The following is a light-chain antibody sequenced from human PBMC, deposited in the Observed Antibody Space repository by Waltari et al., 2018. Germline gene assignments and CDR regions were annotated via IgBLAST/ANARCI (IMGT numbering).Light chain of an antibody. CDR1: SSDVGAYDY. V-gene: IGLV2-14*03. CDR2: DVS. J-gene: IGLJ1*01. CDR3: SAYTTSVTLV. Sequence: QSALPQPASVSGSPGQSITISCTGTSSDVGAYDYFSWYQQHPGKAPQLMIYDVSNRPSGISNRFSGSKSGNTASLSISGLQTEDEAEYYCSAYTTSVTLVFGTGTKVTVL.